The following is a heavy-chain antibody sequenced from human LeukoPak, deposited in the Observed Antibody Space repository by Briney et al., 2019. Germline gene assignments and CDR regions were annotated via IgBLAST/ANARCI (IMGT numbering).Heavy chain of an antibody. CDR1: GFTFSGSA. CDR2: IRSKANSYAT. CDR3: TRHASFSSSSL. J-gene: IGHJ4*02. Sequence: GGSLRLSCAASGFTFSGSAMHWVRQASGKGLEWVGRIRSKANSYATAYAASVKGRFTISRDDSKNTAYLQMNSLKTEDTAVYYCTRHASFSSSSLWGQGTPVTVSS. D-gene: IGHD6-6*01. V-gene: IGHV3-73*01.